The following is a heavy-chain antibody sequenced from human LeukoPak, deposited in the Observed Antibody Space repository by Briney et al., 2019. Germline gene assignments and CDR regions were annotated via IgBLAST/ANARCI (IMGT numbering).Heavy chain of an antibody. Sequence: SETLSLTCTVSGGSISSYYWSWIRQPPGKGLEWIGYIYYSGSTNYNPSLKSRVTISVDTSKNQFSLKLSSVTAADTAVYYCARSQRNEAFDIWGQGTMVTVSS. CDR1: GGSISSYY. CDR2: IYYSGST. J-gene: IGHJ3*02. V-gene: IGHV4-59*01. D-gene: IGHD6-25*01. CDR3: ARSQRNEAFDI.